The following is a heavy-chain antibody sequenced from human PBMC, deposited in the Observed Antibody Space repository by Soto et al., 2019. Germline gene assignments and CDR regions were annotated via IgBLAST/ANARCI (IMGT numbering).Heavy chain of an antibody. V-gene: IGHV1-69*06. Sequence: SVKVSCKASGGTFSSYAISWVRQAPGQGLEWMGGIIPIFGTANYAQKFQGRVTITADKSTSTAYMELSSLRSEDTAVCYCARSYSSSWPTMGYYYYGMDVWGQGTTVTVSS. CDR2: IIPIFGTA. D-gene: IGHD6-13*01. CDR1: GGTFSSYA. CDR3: ARSYSSSWPTMGYYYYGMDV. J-gene: IGHJ6*02.